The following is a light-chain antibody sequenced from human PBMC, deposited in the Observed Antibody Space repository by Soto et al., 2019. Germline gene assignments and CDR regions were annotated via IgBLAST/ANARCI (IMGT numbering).Light chain of an antibody. V-gene: IGKV3-15*01. CDR3: QQRSSWIT. Sequence: EIVMTQSPATLSVSPGERATLSCRASQSVSSNLAWYQQKPGQAPRLLIYGASTRATGIPARFSGSGSGTEFTLTISSLQSEDFAVYYCQQRSSWITFGQGTRLEIK. J-gene: IGKJ5*01. CDR2: GAS. CDR1: QSVSSN.